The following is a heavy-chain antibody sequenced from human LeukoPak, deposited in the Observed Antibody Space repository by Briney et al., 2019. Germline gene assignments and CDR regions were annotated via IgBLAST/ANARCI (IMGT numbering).Heavy chain of an antibody. CDR2: INWNGGST. J-gene: IGHJ6*03. Sequence: GGSLRLSCAASGFTFDDYGMSWVRQAPGKGLEWVSGINWNGGSTGYADSVKGRFTISRDNAKNSLYLQMNSLRAEDTALYYCARDVDTAINYYYYMDVWGKGTTVTVSS. V-gene: IGHV3-20*04. D-gene: IGHD5-18*01. CDR1: GFTFDDYG. CDR3: ARDVDTAINYYYYMDV.